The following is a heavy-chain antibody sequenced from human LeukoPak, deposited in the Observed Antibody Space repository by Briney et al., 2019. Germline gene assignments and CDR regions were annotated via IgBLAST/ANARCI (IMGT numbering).Heavy chain of an antibody. CDR3: ARLGYSSGNY. J-gene: IGHJ4*02. V-gene: IGHV4-34*01. D-gene: IGHD6-19*01. CDR1: GGSFSGYY. Sequence: SETLSLTCAVYGGSFSGYYWSWIRQPPGKGLEWIGEINHSGSTNYNPSLKSRVTISVDTSKNQFSLKLSSVTAADTAVHYCARLGYSSGNYWGQGTLVTVSS. CDR2: INHSGST.